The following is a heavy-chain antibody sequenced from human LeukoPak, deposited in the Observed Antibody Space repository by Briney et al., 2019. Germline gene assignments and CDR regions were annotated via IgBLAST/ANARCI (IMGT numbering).Heavy chain of an antibody. CDR2: IPASGSTT. J-gene: IGHJ4*02. D-gene: IGHD3-16*02. Sequence: PGGSLRLSCAASGFNFNSYSLTCGRQAPRKGLEWLAYIPASGSTTFSAYSVKGRFTISRENAKNSVYLQMTSLKADDTAVYYCAREDVYRWGFDHWGRGILVTVSS. V-gene: IGHV3-48*04. CDR1: GFNFNSYS. CDR3: AREDVYRWGFDH.